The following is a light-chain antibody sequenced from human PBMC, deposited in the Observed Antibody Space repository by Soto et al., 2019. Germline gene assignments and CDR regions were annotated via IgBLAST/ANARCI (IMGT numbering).Light chain of an antibody. CDR2: GAS. CDR1: QSVPSTY. J-gene: IGKJ3*01. Sequence: EIVLTQSPGTLSLSPGERATLSCRASQSVPSTYLAWYQQRPGQAPRLLIYGASTRAPGIPDRFSGSGSGTDFTLTVSGLEPEDFAVXFCQXYGSSPPFTFGPGTKVDIK. V-gene: IGKV3-20*01. CDR3: QXYGSSPPFT.